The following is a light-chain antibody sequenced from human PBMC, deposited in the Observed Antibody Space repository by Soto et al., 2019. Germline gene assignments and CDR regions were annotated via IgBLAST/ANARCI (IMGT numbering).Light chain of an antibody. CDR1: QSIGSN. Sequence: EIVMTQSPATLSVSPGEGATLSCRASQSIGSNLAWYLQKPGQGPRLLIFGASTRATGIPARFSGSGSGTEFTLTISTLQSEDVAVYHCQQYQSWPLTVGGGTKVEVK. J-gene: IGKJ4*01. V-gene: IGKV3-15*01. CDR2: GAS. CDR3: QQYQSWPLT.